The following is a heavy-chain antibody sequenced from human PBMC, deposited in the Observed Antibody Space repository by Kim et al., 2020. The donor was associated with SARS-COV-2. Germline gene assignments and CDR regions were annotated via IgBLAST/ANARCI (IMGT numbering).Heavy chain of an antibody. Sequence: ASVKVSCKASGYTFTSYDMHWVRQAPGQRLEWMGWINAGNGNTKYSQKFQGRVTITRDTSASTAYMELSSLRSEDTAVYYCARDPIAVAGPFDYWGQGTLVTVSS. J-gene: IGHJ4*02. CDR2: INAGNGNT. D-gene: IGHD6-19*01. V-gene: IGHV1-3*01. CDR3: ARDPIAVAGPFDY. CDR1: GYTFTSYD.